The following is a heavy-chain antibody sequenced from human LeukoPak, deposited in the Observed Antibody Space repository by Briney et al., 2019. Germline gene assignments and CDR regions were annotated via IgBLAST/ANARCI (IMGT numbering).Heavy chain of an antibody. V-gene: IGHV1-2*06. CDR2: INPNSGGT. Sequence: ASVKVSCKASGYTFTGYYMHWVRQAPGQGLEWMGRINPNSGGTNYAQKFQGRDTMTRDTSISTAYMELSRLRSDDTAVYYCARVSTSSELHYYFDYWGQGTLVTVSS. D-gene: IGHD1-7*01. J-gene: IGHJ4*02. CDR1: GYTFTGYY. CDR3: ARVSTSSELHYYFDY.